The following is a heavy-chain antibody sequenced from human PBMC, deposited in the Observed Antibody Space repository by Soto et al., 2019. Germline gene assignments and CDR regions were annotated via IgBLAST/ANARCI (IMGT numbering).Heavy chain of an antibody. CDR3: ARATETTMIVVVSSAWFDP. Sequence: ASLKVSCKASGYTFTGYGISWVRQAPGQGLEWMGWISAYNGNTNYAQKLQGRVTMTTDTSTSTAYMELRSLRSDDTAVYYCARATETTMIVVVSSAWFDPWGQGTLVNVSS. J-gene: IGHJ5*02. D-gene: IGHD3-22*01. V-gene: IGHV1-18*01. CDR2: ISAYNGNT. CDR1: GYTFTGYG.